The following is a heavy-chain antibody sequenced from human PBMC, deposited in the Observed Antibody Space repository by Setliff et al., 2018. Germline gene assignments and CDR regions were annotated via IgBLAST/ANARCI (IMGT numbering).Heavy chain of an antibody. CDR1: GYMFKRYG. CDR2: ISPYNDNT. Sequence: GASVKVSCKASGYMFKRYGINWMRQAPGQGFEWMGWISPYNDNTKSAQKFQDRITMTTDTTTSTSYMELRSLRSDDTAVYYCARDRNDNYESSGYYYAGGYMDVWGKGTTVTVSS. J-gene: IGHJ6*03. V-gene: IGHV1-18*04. CDR3: ARDRNDNYESSGYYYAGGYMDV. D-gene: IGHD3-22*01.